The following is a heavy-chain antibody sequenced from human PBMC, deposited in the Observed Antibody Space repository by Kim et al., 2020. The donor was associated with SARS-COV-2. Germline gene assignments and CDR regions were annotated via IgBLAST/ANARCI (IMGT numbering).Heavy chain of an antibody. J-gene: IGHJ4*02. CDR2: IWHDGSNK. CDR3: AKVSIAAAGSDY. CDR1: GFTFSSYG. D-gene: IGHD6-13*01. Sequence: GGSLRLSCVASGFTFSSYGMHWVRQAPGKGLEWVADIWHDGSNKYYVDSVKGRFTISRDNAKNTLYLQMNSLRAEDTAVYYCAKVSIAAAGSDYWGQGTL. V-gene: IGHV3-33*03.